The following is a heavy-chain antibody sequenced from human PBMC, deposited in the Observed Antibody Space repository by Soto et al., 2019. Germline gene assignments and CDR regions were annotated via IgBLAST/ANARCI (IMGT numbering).Heavy chain of an antibody. V-gene: IGHV4-59*01. D-gene: IGHD3-9*01. J-gene: IGHJ4*02. Sequence: QVQLQESGPGLVKPSETLSLTCTVSGGSITGYYWSWIRQPPGKGLEYIGYIYYSGNTNYNPSLESRVTISVDTSKNQFSLKLSSVTAADTAVYYCVRFNYDFLTGQTTRRTFDYWGQGTLVTVSS. CDR1: GGSITGYY. CDR2: IYYSGNT. CDR3: VRFNYDFLTGQTTRRTFDY.